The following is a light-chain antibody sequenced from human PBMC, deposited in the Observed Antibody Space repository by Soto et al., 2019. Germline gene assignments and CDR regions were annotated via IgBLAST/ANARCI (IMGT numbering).Light chain of an antibody. CDR1: QSISSY. V-gene: IGKV1-39*01. CDR3: QQSYSTSWT. Sequence: DIQMTQSPSSLSASVGDRVTITCRASQSISSYLNWYQQKPGKAPKLLIYAASSLQSGVPSRFSGSGSGTAFTLTISSLQTEDFATYYCQQSYSTSWTLGQGTKVEIK. J-gene: IGKJ1*01. CDR2: AAS.